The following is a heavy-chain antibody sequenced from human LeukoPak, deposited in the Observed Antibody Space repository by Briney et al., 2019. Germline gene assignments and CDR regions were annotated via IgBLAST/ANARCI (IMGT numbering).Heavy chain of an antibody. CDR2: IIPIFGTA. CDR3: ARDAGGPYINSSEWFDP. V-gene: IGHV1-69*05. Sequence: SVKVSCKASGGTFSSYAISWVRQAPGQGLEWMGGIIPIFGTANYAQKFQGRVTMTRDMSTSTVYMELSSLRSEDTAVYYCARDAGGPYINSSEWFDPWGQGTLVTVSS. CDR1: GGTFSSYA. D-gene: IGHD6-6*01. J-gene: IGHJ5*02.